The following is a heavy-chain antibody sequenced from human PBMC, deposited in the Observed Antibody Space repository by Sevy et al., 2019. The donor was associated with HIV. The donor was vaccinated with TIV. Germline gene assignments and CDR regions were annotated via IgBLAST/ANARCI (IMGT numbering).Heavy chain of an antibody. J-gene: IGHJ6*02. CDR3: ARGLPSYYYGMDV. CDR2: INPNSGGT. V-gene: IGHV1-2*02. CDR1: GYTFTGYY. Sequence: ASVKVSCKASGYTFTGYYMHWVRQAPGQGLEWMGWINPNSGGTNYAQKFQGRVTMTRDTSIGKAYMELSRLRSDDTAVYYCARGLPSYYYGMDVWGQGTTVTVSS.